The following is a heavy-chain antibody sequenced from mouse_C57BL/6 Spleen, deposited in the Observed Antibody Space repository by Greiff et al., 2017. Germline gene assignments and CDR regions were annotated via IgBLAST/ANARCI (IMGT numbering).Heavy chain of an antibody. J-gene: IGHJ1*03. Sequence: QVQLQQSGAELVRPGTSVKVSCKASGYAFTNYLIEWVKQRPGQGLEWIGVINPGSGGTNYNEKFKGKATLTADKSSSTAYMQLSSLTSEDSAVYFCARSHDYDVSYWYFDVWGTGTTVTVSS. CDR1: GYAFTNYL. CDR2: INPGSGGT. D-gene: IGHD2-4*01. V-gene: IGHV1-54*01. CDR3: ARSHDYDVSYWYFDV.